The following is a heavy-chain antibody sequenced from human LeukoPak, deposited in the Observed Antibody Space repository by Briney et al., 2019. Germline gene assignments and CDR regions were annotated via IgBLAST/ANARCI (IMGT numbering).Heavy chain of an antibody. V-gene: IGHV3-48*03. CDR1: GFTFSSYE. D-gene: IGHD5-18*01. Sequence: GGSLRLSCAASGFTFSSYEMNWVRQAPGKGLEWVSYVSSSGSTIYYADSVKGRFTISRDNAKNSLYLQMNSLRAEDTAVYYCARDGNTAMPNFDYWGQGTLVTVSS. CDR3: ARDGNTAMPNFDY. CDR2: VSSSGSTI. J-gene: IGHJ4*02.